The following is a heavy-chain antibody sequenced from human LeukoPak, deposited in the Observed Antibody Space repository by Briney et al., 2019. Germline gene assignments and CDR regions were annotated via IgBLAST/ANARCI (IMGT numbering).Heavy chain of an antibody. V-gene: IGHV4-4*02. CDR2: IYHSGST. J-gene: IGHJ3*02. D-gene: IGHD3-22*01. Sequence: PSETLSLTCAVSGGSISSSNWWSWVRQPPGKGLEWIGEIYHSGSTNYNPSLKSRVTISVDKSKNQFSLKLSSVTAADTAVYYCARLVTRGYYDSSGRRIDAFDIWGQRTMVTVSS. CDR3: ARLVTRGYYDSSGRRIDAFDI. CDR1: GGSISSSNW.